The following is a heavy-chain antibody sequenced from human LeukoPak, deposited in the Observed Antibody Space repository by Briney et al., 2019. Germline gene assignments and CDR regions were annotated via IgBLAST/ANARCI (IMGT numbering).Heavy chain of an antibody. Sequence: GGSLSLSCAASGFTVSSDYLSWVRQAPGKGLEGVSVIYSGGSTYYADSVKGRFTISRDNSMNTPYLQLNSLRAYDTAGYYFARARYRCCSSTNCSWYFDYWGQGTLVTVSS. V-gene: IGHV3-66*01. CDR2: IYSGGST. D-gene: IGHD2-2*01. CDR1: GFTVSSDY. J-gene: IGHJ4*02. CDR3: ARARYRCCSSTNCSWYFDY.